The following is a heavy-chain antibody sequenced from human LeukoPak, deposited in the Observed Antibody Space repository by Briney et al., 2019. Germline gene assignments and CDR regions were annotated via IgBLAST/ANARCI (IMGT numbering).Heavy chain of an antibody. CDR3: AKDGDRFSGSYFDY. V-gene: IGHV3-23*01. CDR1: GFTFSSYA. CDR2: ISGSGGST. J-gene: IGHJ4*02. D-gene: IGHD1-26*01. Sequence: GGSLRLSCAASGFTFSSYAMSWVRQAPGKGLEWVSAISGSGGSTYYADSVKGRFTISRDNSKNTLYLQINSLRAEDTAVYYCAKDGDRFSGSYFDYWGQGTLVTVSS.